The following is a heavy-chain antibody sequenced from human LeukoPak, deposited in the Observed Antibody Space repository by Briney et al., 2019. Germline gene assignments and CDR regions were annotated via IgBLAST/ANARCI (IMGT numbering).Heavy chain of an antibody. CDR2: MNLDGSEK. CDR1: GFTFTSHW. Sequence: GGSLRLSCAASGFTFTSHWMSWVRQAPGKGLEWVARMNLDGSEKYYVDSVKGRFTISRDNAKTSLYLEMNSLRAEDTAVYYCARDATYCTNGVCYTRFDYWGQGTLVTVSS. V-gene: IGHV3-7*01. CDR3: ARDATYCTNGVCYTRFDY. D-gene: IGHD2-8*01. J-gene: IGHJ4*02.